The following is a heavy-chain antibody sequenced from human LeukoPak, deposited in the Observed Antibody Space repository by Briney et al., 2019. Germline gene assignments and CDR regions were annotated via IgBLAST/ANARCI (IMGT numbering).Heavy chain of an antibody. V-gene: IGHV3-48*02. CDR3: ARDYNWGFDY. D-gene: IGHD1-1*01. CDR2: ISSSSSTI. Sequence: AGGSLRLSWAASGXTFSSYSMNWVRQAPGKGREWVSYISSSSSTIYYADSLKGRFTISRDNAKNSLYLQMNSLRDEDTAVYYCARDYNWGFDYWGQGTLVTVSS. CDR1: GXTFSSYS. J-gene: IGHJ4*02.